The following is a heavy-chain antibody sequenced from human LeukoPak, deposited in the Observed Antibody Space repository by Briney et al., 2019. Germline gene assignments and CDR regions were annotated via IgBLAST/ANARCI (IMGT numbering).Heavy chain of an antibody. CDR1: GFTFSSYA. V-gene: IGHV3-64D*06. D-gene: IGHD6-19*01. J-gene: IGHJ4*02. CDR2: ISSNGGST. CDR3: AKSGGWSKAYYFDY. Sequence: GGSLRLSCSASGFTFSSYAMHWVRQAPGKGLEYVSAISSNGGSTYYADSVKGRFTISRDNSKNTLYLQMNSLRAEDTAVYYCAKSGGWSKAYYFDYWGQGTLVTVSS.